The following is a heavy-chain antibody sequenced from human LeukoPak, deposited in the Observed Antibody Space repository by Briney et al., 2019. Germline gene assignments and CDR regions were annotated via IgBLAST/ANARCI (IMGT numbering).Heavy chain of an antibody. CDR3: TTVGGDRPAPSKIVGARNDY. CDR1: GFTFSNAW. CDR2: IKSKTDGGTT. J-gene: IGHJ4*02. D-gene: IGHD1-26*01. V-gene: IGHV3-15*01. Sequence: GGSLRLSCAASGFTFSNAWMSWVRQAPGKGLERVGRIKSKTDGGTTDYAAPVKGRFTISRDDSKNTLYLQMNSLKTEDTAVYYCTTVGGDRPAPSKIVGARNDYWGQGTLVTVSS.